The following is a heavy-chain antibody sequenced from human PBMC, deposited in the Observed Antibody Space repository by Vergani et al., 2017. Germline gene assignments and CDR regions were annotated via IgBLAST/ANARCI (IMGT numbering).Heavy chain of an antibody. CDR1: GGSISSHY. CDR2: IYYSGST. D-gene: IGHD3-3*01. V-gene: IGHV4-59*11. CDR3: ARVREGFDFWSGYYGFYFDY. J-gene: IGHJ4*02. Sequence: QVQLQESGPGLVKPSETLSLTCTVSGGSISSHYWSWIRQPPGKGLEWIGYIYYSGSTNYNPSLKSRVTISVDTSKNQFSLKLSSVTAADTAVYYCARVREGFDFWSGYYGFYFDYWGQGTLVTVSS.